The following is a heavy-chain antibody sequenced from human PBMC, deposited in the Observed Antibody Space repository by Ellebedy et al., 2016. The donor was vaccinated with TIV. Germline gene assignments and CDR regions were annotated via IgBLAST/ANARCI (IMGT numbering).Heavy chain of an antibody. J-gene: IGHJ4*02. V-gene: IGHV3-48*02. CDR3: ARIGYCSSTSCFGDLDY. CDR1: GFTFSSYS. CDR2: ISSSSSTI. D-gene: IGHD2-2*01. Sequence: GESLKISXAASGFTFSSYSMNWVRQAPGKGLEWVSYISSSSSTIYYADSVKGRFTISRDNAKNSLYLQMNSLRDEDTAVYYCARIGYCSSTSCFGDLDYWGQGTPVTVSS.